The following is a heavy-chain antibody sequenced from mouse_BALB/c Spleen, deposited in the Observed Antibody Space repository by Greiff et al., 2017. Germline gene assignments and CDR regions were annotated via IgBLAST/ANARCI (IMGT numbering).Heavy chain of an antibody. J-gene: IGHJ3*01. CDR1: GFTFSSYA. D-gene: IGHD2-10*01. CDR3: ARGPYYGNAWFAY. V-gene: IGHV5-6-5*01. Sequence: EVKLVESGGGLVKPGGSLKLSCAASGFTFSSYAMSWVRQTPEKRLEWVASISSGGSTYYPDSVKGRFTISRDNARNILYLQMSSLRSEDTAMYYCARGPYYGNAWFAYWGQGTLVTVSA. CDR2: ISSGGST.